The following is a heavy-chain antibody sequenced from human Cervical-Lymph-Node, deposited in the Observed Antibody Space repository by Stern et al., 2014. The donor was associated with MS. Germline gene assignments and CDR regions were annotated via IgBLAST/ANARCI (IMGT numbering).Heavy chain of an antibody. V-gene: IGHV3-73*01. D-gene: IGHD4-17*01. Sequence: EVQLVESGGDLVQPGGSLKLSCAASGFAFSGSALHWVRQASGRGLEWVGRIRSRANYYATAYPESMKGRLTISRDDSQNPAYLHMNSLKAEDSAVYYCSRQVDLAEVAGVIGDYYRHPMDVWGQGTTVTVSS. CDR1: GFAFSGSA. CDR2: IRSRANYYAT. J-gene: IGHJ6*02. CDR3: SRQVDLAEVAGVIGDYYRHPMDV.